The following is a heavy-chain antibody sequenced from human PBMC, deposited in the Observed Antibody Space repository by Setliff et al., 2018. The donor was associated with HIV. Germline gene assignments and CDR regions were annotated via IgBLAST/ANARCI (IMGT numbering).Heavy chain of an antibody. CDR1: GFTFSNYW. Sequence: GGSLRLSCAASGFTFSNYWMSWVRQAPGKGLEWVANIKQDGSEKYYVDSVKGRFTISRDNAKNSLYLQMNSLRAEDTAVYYCAKGVDGYYYYYYMDVWGKGTTVTVSS. CDR2: IKQDGSEK. J-gene: IGHJ6*03. V-gene: IGHV3-7*03. CDR3: AKGVDGYYYYYYMDV.